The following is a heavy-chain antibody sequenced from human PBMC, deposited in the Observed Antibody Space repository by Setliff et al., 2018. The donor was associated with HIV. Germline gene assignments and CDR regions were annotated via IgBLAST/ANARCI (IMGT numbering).Heavy chain of an antibody. D-gene: IGHD6-19*01. CDR3: ARLNQQWLVRDSGSNWFDP. CDR2: IYYSGST. CDR1: GDSISSGSYY. V-gene: IGHV4-61*01. J-gene: IGHJ5*02. Sequence: SETLSLTCTVSGDSISSGSYYWSWIRQPPGKGLDWIGYIYYSGSTNYNPSLKSRVTMSVDTSKNRFSLKLNSVTAADTAVYYCARLNQQWLVRDSGSNWFDPWGQGILVTVSS.